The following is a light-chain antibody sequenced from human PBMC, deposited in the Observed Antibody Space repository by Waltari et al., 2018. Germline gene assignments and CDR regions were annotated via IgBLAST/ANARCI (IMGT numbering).Light chain of an antibody. V-gene: IGKV1-9*01. J-gene: IGKJ1*01. Sequence: IQLTQSPSSLSASVGDRLTITCRASQGIDNYLGWYQQKPGKAPKLLIYEASTLQSGVPSRISGSGSGTDFTLSISCLQSEDFATYYCQQYYDYQRSFGQGTKVEIK. CDR1: QGIDNY. CDR2: EAS. CDR3: QQYYDYQRS.